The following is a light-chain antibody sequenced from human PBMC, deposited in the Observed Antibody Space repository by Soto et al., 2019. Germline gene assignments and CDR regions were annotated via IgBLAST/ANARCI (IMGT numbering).Light chain of an antibody. CDR3: SSYTSSSTLVV. V-gene: IGLV2-14*01. Sequence: QSALTQSASVSGSPGQSITISCTGTSSDVGGYNFVSWYQQHPGKAPKLMIFEVNNRPSGVSTRFSGSESGNTASLTISGLQAEDEADYYCSSYTSSSTLVVFGGGTKLTVL. J-gene: IGLJ2*01. CDR2: EVN. CDR1: SSDVGGYNF.